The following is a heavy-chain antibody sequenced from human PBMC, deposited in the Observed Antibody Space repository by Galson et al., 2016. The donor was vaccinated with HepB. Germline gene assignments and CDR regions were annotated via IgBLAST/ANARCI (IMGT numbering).Heavy chain of an antibody. D-gene: IGHD5-18*01. CDR1: GFTFNNYA. CDR3: AKDRGIGYSYGYSSEYYGMDV. V-gene: IGHV3-23*01. Sequence: SLRLSCAASGFTFNNYAMNWVRQAPGKGLEWVSAISGSGGYTYYAGSVKGRFTISRVNSKNTLYLQMDRMRVEDTAVSYCAKDRGIGYSYGYSSEYYGMDVWGPGTTVTVSS. J-gene: IGHJ6*02. CDR2: ISGSGGYT.